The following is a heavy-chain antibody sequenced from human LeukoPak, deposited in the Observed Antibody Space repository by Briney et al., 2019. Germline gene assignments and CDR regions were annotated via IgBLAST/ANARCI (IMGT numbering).Heavy chain of an antibody. J-gene: IGHJ1*01. CDR3: ASLYYYDSSGYYGAEYFQH. CDR1: GYTFTSYG. Sequence: ASVKVSCKASGYTFTSYGISWVRQAPGQGLEWMGRIIPILGIANYAQKFQGRVTITADKSTSTAYMELSSLRSEDTAVYYCASLYYYDSSGYYGAEYFQHWGQGTLVTVSS. D-gene: IGHD3-22*01. CDR2: IIPILGIA. V-gene: IGHV1-69*04.